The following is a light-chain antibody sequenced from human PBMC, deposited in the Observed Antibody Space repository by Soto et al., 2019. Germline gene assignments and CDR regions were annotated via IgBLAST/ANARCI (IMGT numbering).Light chain of an antibody. V-gene: IGLV1-40*01. CDR2: GDN. Sequence: QSVLTQPPSVSGAPGQRVTIPCTGSSSNIGSFYDVHWYQQLPGTVPKLLIYGDNNRPSGVPDRFSGSKSGTSASLAIAGLQPEDEADYYCQSYDNSLSHVVFGGGTKLTVL. CDR3: QSYDNSLSHVV. J-gene: IGLJ2*01. CDR1: SSNIGSFYD.